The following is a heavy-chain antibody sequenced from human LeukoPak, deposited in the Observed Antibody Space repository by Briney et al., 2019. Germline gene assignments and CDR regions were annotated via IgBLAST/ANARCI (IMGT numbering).Heavy chain of an antibody. CDR1: GGSISSSSYY. CDR3: ARQLYNVWFGELLPFDY. V-gene: IGHV4-39*01. D-gene: IGHD3-10*01. CDR2: IYYSGST. Sequence: SETLSLTCTVSGGSISSSSYYCGWIRQPPGKGLEWIGSIYYSGSTYYNPSLKSRVTISVDTSKNQFSLKLSSVTAADTAVYYCARQLYNVWFGELLPFDYWGQGTLVTVSS. J-gene: IGHJ4*02.